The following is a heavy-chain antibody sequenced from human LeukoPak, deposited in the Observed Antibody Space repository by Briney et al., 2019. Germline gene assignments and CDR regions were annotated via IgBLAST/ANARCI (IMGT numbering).Heavy chain of an antibody. Sequence: GESLKISCKGSGYSFTSYWIGWVRQMPGKGLEWMGIIYPGDSDTRYSPSFQGQVTISADKSISTAYLQWSSLKASDTAIYYCAGVVAATGGAFEIWGQGTMVTVSS. CDR3: AGVVAATGGAFEI. CDR2: IYPGDSDT. CDR1: GYSFTSYW. J-gene: IGHJ3*02. V-gene: IGHV5-51*01. D-gene: IGHD2-15*01.